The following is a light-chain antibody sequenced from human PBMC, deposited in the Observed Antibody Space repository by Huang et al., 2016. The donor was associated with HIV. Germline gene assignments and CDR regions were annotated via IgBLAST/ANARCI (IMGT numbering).Light chain of an antibody. V-gene: IGKV4-1*01. CDR1: QSVLYSSNNKNY. J-gene: IGKJ2*01. CDR2: WAS. Sequence: DIVMTQSPDSLAVSLGERATINCKSSQSVLYSSNNKNYLAWYQQKTGHPTKLVIYWASTRESGVPDRFSGSGSGTDFTLTIDSLQAEDVALYYCQQYYTSPPAYTFGQGTRLEIK. CDR3: QQYYTSPPAYT.